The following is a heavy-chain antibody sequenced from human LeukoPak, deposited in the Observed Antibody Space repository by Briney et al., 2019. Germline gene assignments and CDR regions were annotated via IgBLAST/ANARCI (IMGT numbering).Heavy chain of an antibody. CDR3: ARGSIVATIDNDALDI. V-gene: IGHV1-69*05. Sequence: SVKVSCKASGGTFSSYAISWVRQAPGQGLEWMGGIIPIFGTANYAQKFQGGVTITTDESTSTAYMELSSLRSEDTAVYYCARGSIVATIDNDALDIWGQGTMVTVSS. D-gene: IGHD5-12*01. J-gene: IGHJ3*02. CDR2: IIPIFGTA. CDR1: GGTFSSYA.